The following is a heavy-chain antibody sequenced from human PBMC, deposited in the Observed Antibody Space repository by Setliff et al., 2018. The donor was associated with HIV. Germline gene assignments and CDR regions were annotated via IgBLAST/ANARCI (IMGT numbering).Heavy chain of an antibody. J-gene: IGHJ4*02. CDR3: ATRIQLCY. V-gene: IGHV3-23*03. Sequence: GGSLRLSCVASGLTFNRYWMSWVRRAPGMGLEWLSVVLRGGSPTYYADSVKGRFTISRDNSKNTLYLQMNSLRAEDTAVYCCATRIQLCYWGQGTLVTVSS. CDR1: GLTFNRYW. CDR2: VLRGGSPT. D-gene: IGHD5-18*01.